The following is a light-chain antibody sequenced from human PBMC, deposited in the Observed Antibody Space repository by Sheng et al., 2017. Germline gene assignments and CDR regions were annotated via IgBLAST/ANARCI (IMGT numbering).Light chain of an antibody. CDR2: DAS. CDR3: QQRSNWRPT. J-gene: IGKJ4*01. V-gene: IGKV3-11*01. CDR1: QSISSY. Sequence: EIVLTQSPAILSLSPGERATLSCRASQSISSYLAWYQQKPGQAPRLLIYDASNRATGIPARFSGSGSGTDFTLTISSLEPEDFAVYYCQQRSNWRPTFGGGTKVEIK.